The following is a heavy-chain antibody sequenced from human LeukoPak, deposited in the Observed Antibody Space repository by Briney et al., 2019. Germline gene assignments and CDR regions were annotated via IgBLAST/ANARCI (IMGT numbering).Heavy chain of an antibody. CDR1: GYSITSGYN. V-gene: IGHV4-38-2*02. Sequence: SETLSLTCTVSGYSITSGYNWGWIRQPPGKGLQWIGSIYYSGSTNYNPSLKSRVTISVDTSKNQFSLKLSSVTAADTAVYYCARVGGVGGNVNFDYWGQGTLVTVSS. CDR3: ARVGGVGGNVNFDY. J-gene: IGHJ4*02. D-gene: IGHD4-23*01. CDR2: IYYSGST.